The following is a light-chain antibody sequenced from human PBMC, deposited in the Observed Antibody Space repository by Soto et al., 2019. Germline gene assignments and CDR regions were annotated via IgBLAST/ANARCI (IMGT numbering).Light chain of an antibody. J-gene: IGKJ3*01. CDR1: QSVGSTY. CDR2: GVS. CDR3: QQYGTSPLT. V-gene: IGKV3-20*01. Sequence: EIVLTQSPGTLSLSPGERATLSCRASQSVGSTYLAWYQQKPGQAPKLLIYGVSSRATGIPDRFSGSGSGTDFTITISRLEPEDFAVYYCQQYGTSPLTFGPGTKVDL.